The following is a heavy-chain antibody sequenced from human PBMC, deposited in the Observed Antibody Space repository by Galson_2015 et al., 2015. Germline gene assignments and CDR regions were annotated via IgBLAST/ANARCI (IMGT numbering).Heavy chain of an antibody. V-gene: IGHV1-18*01. CDR1: GYTLTSYG. CDR3: VRDDDYTVWD. CDR2: ISTYNGNT. J-gene: IGHJ4*02. Sequence: SVKVSCKASGYTLTSYGISWVRQAPGQGLEWMAWISTYNGNTNYAQKLQDRVTVTIDTSTSTAYMELRSLRSDDTAVYYCVRDDDYTVWDWGQGTLVTVSP. D-gene: IGHD3-16*01.